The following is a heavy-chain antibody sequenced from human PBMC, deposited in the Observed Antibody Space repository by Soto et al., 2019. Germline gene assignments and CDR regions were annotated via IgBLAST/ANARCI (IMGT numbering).Heavy chain of an antibody. J-gene: IGHJ6*02. CDR2: INHSGST. V-gene: IGHV4-34*01. CDR3: ARSTVVVITTGLGALPYYYGMDV. CDR1: GGSFSGYY. Sequence: SETLSLTCAVYGGSFSGYYWSWIRQPPGKGLEWIGEINHSGSTNYNPSLKSRVTISVDTSKNQFSLKRSSVTAADTAVYYCARSTVVVITTGLGALPYYYGMDVWGQGTTVTVSS. D-gene: IGHD3-22*01.